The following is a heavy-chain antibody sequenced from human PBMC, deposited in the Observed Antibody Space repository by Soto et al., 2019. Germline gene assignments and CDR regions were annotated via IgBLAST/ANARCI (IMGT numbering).Heavy chain of an antibody. CDR3: ARDRMTTVYYYYYGMDV. V-gene: IGHV4-59*01. CDR2: IYYSGST. Sequence: QVQLQESGPGLVKPSETLSLTCTVSGGSISSYYWSWIRQPPGKGLEWIGYIYYSGSTNYNPSLKSRVTISVDTSKNQFSLKLSSVTAADTAVYYCARDRMTTVYYYYYGMDVWGQGTTVTVSS. CDR1: GGSISSYY. J-gene: IGHJ6*02. D-gene: IGHD4-17*01.